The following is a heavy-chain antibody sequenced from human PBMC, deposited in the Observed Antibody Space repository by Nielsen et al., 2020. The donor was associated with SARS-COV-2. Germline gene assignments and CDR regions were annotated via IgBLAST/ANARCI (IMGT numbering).Heavy chain of an antibody. D-gene: IGHD3-10*01. V-gene: IGHV5-51*01. CDR1: GYTFTTYW. Sequence: GGSLRLSCKTSGYTFTTYWIGWVRQMPGKGLEWMGIIYPGDSDTGYSPSFQGQVTISADKSISTTYLQWRSLKASDTAMYYCAREGRDDSGTERRGMDVWGRGTTVTVSS. CDR2: IYPGDSDT. J-gene: IGHJ6*02. CDR3: AREGRDDSGTERRGMDV.